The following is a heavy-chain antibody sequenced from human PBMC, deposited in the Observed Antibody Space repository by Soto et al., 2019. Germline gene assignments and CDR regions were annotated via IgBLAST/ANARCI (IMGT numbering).Heavy chain of an antibody. CDR1: GASVSRYY. V-gene: IGHV4-59*02. CDR2: LHFGRST. D-gene: IGHD6-13*01. J-gene: IGHJ4*02. CDR3: QTHGEKNSPSGYPDY. Sequence: PSKTLSLTCSFSGASVSRYYWSWIRPPPEKGLERIGYLHFGRSTNYNPSLGSRVYISGDTARKQFSLSLYSVNAAVTAVDYAQTHGEKNSPSGYPDYWGRGSRVTV.